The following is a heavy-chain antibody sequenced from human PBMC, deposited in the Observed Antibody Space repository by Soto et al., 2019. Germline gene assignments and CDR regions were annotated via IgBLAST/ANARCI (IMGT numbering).Heavy chain of an antibody. Sequence: QVQLQESGPGLVKPSGTLSDTCPVFSGSISSGDWWTWVRQSPGKGLEWIGEIYQSGSTDYNPSLKSRVTISLDTSKNQFPLKLTSVTAADPAVYYCTKGLTIFRLAIDRWCQGTLVTVSS. CDR1: SGSISSGDW. CDR2: IYQSGST. J-gene: IGHJ5*02. CDR3: TKGLTIFRLAIDR. D-gene: IGHD3-3*01. V-gene: IGHV4-4*02.